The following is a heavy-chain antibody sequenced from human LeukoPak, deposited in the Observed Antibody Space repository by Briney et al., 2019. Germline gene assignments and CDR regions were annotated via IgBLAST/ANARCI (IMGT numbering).Heavy chain of an antibody. V-gene: IGHV4-61*02. Sequence: SETLSLTCTVSGGSISSGSYYWSWIRQPAGKGLEWIGRIYTSGGTNYNPSLKSRVTISVDTSKNQFSLKLSSVTAADTAVYYCASAQDCGGDCYLFDYWGQGTLVTVSS. J-gene: IGHJ4*02. CDR1: GGSISSGSYY. D-gene: IGHD2-21*02. CDR3: ASAQDCGGDCYLFDY. CDR2: IYTSGGT.